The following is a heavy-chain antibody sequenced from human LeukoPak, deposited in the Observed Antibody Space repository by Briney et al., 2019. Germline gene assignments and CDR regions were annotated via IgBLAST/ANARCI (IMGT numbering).Heavy chain of an antibody. J-gene: IGHJ6*04. V-gene: IGHV1-18*01. D-gene: IGHD3-10*01. Sequence: EASVKVSCKASGHSFGNYGFSWVRQAPGQGLEWMGRISAHNGNTNYAQKFQGRVTMTTDTSTTTAYMELRSLRSDDTAVYYCAREVVNYHGSGSFSPRQDYYGMDVWGKGTTVTVSS. CDR1: GHSFGNYG. CDR3: AREVVNYHGSGSFSPRQDYYGMDV. CDR2: ISAHNGNT.